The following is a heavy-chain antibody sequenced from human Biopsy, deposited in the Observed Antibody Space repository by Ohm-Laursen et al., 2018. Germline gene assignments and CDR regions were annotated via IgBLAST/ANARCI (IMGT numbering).Heavy chain of an antibody. D-gene: IGHD6-6*01. CDR3: ARDSSRRAREGGMDV. J-gene: IGHJ6*02. CDR1: GFSVSSYD. Sequence: SLRPSCAASGFSVSSYDMNWVRQAPGKGLEWISYISETSSHIYDADSVRGRFTVPRDIAKNSLYLQLNSLRVEDTAVYYCARDSSRRAREGGMDVWGQGTTVTVSS. CDR2: ISETSSHI. V-gene: IGHV3-21*01.